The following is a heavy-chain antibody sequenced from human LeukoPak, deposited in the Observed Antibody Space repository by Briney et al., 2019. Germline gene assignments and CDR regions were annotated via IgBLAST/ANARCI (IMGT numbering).Heavy chain of an antibody. CDR2: ISYDGSNK. CDR3: ARDFDDYVWGSYRPLDY. D-gene: IGHD3-16*02. V-gene: IGHV3-30-3*01. CDR1: GSTFSSYA. Sequence: GRSLRLSCAASGSTFSSYAMHWVRQAPGKGLEWVAVISYDGSNKYYADSVKGRFTISRDNSKNTLYLQMNSLRAEDTAVYYCARDFDDYVWGSYRPLDYWGQGTLVTVSS. J-gene: IGHJ4*02.